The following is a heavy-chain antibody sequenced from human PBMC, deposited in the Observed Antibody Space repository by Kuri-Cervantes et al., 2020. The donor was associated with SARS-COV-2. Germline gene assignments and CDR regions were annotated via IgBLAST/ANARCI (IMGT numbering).Heavy chain of an antibody. Sequence: ASVKVSCKASGCTFTNYDINWVRQATGQGLEWMGWMNPNTGVTGYTQKFQDRITMTRDTSVSTAYMELSSLTFADTATYYCTRRSVTRDYWGQGTLVTVSS. CDR1: GCTFTNYD. CDR3: TRRSVTRDY. CDR2: MNPNTGVT. J-gene: IGHJ4*02. D-gene: IGHD2-21*02. V-gene: IGHV1-8*01.